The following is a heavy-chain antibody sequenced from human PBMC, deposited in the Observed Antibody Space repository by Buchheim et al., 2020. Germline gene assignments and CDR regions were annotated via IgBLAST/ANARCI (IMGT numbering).Heavy chain of an antibody. CDR3: ARRGYDSSGYYYVGWYFDL. V-gene: IGHV4-4*02. Sequence: QVQLQESGPGLVKPSGTLSLTCAVSGGSISSSNWWSWVRQPPGKGLEWIGYIYYSGSTYYNPSLKSRVTISVDTSKNQFTPKLSSVTAADTAVYYCARRGYDSSGYYYVGWYFDLWGRGTL. CDR1: GGSISSSNW. CDR2: IYYSGST. D-gene: IGHD3-22*01. J-gene: IGHJ2*01.